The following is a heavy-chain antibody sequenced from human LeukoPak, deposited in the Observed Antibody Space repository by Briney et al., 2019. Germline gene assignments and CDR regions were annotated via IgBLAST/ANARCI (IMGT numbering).Heavy chain of an antibody. CDR1: GGTFSSYA. CDR3: ARDRDGESDI. Sequence: ASVKVSCKASGGTFSSYAISWVRQAPGQGLEWMGGIIPIFGTANYAQKFQGRVTITADKSTSTAYMELSSLRSEDTGVYYCARDRDGESDIWGQGTIVTVSS. CDR2: IIPIFGTA. J-gene: IGHJ3*02. D-gene: IGHD3-10*01. V-gene: IGHV1-69*06.